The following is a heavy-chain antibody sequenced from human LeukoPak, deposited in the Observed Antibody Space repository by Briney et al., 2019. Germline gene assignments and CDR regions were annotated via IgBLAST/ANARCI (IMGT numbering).Heavy chain of an antibody. D-gene: IGHD2-15*01. CDR2: ICYSGST. V-gene: IGHV4-59*04. J-gene: IGHJ4*02. CDR3: ARSVYIVVEYYFDC. Sequence: SEALSLTCTVSGGSISAYYCNWFRQPPGKGLEWIGTICYSGSTFYNPSLKSRVTISVDTSKNQFSLRLSSVTAADTAVYYCARSVYIVVEYYFDCWGQGALVTVSS. CDR1: GGSISAYY.